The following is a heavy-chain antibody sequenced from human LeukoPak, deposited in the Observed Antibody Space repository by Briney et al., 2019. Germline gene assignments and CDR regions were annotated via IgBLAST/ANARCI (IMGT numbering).Heavy chain of an antibody. J-gene: IGHJ4*02. Sequence: PGGSLRLSCAVSEFSVSSNYMNWVRQAPGKGLEWVSGISGSGGSTYYADSVKGRFTISRDNSKNTLYLQVNSLRAEDTAIYHCAKDPYNSILYRLGDWGQGTLVTVSS. CDR1: EFSVSSNY. CDR3: AKDPYNSILYRLGD. CDR2: ISGSGGST. V-gene: IGHV3-23*01. D-gene: IGHD3-10*01.